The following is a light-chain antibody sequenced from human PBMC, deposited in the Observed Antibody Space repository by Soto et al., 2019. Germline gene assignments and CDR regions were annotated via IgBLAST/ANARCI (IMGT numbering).Light chain of an antibody. CDR2: GAS. CDR1: QSVSSSY. V-gene: IGKV3-20*01. CDR3: QQYGSSPWT. Sequence: EIVLTQSPGTPSLSPGERATLSCRASQSVSSSYLAWYQQKPGQAPRLLIYGASSRATGIPDRFSGSGSGTDFTLTISRLEAEDFAVYYCQQYGSSPWTFGQGTKVEIK. J-gene: IGKJ1*01.